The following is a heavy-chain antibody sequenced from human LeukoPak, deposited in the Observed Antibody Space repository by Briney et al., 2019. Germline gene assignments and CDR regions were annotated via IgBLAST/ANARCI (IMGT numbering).Heavy chain of an antibody. Sequence: PSETLSLTCAVSGGSISSYWWSWVRQSPGKGLEWLGEIFHTGSTNYNPSLKSRVTVSVDPSRSQFSLKLSSVTAADTAVYYCVRNGYYSADYWGQGTLVTVSS. V-gene: IGHV4-4*02. CDR3: VRNGYYSADY. J-gene: IGHJ4*02. D-gene: IGHD3-22*01. CDR2: IFHTGST. CDR1: GGSISSYW.